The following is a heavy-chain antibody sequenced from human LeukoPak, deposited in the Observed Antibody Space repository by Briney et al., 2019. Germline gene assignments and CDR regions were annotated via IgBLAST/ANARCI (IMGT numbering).Heavy chain of an antibody. CDR3: VKDDGTYYFDS. J-gene: IGHJ4*02. D-gene: IGHD2-21*01. V-gene: IGHV3-30*02. CDR2: TRYDGSNK. Sequence: GGSLRLSCKASGFTFSSYGMHWVRQAPGKGPQWVAFTRYDGSNKDYADFVNGRFTISRDNSEDMLYLEMNSLSPEDTAVYYCVKDDGTYYFDSWGRGTLVTVST. CDR1: GFTFSSYG.